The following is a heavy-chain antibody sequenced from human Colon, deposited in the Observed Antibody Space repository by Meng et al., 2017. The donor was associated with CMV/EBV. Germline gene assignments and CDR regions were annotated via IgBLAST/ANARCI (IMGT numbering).Heavy chain of an antibody. J-gene: IGHJ4*02. V-gene: IGHV4-59*01. Sequence: GSLRLSCTVSGGSISSYYWSWIRQPPGKGLEWIGYIYYSGSTNYNPSLKSRVTISVDTSKNQFSLKLSSVTAADTAVYYCARASPLPGIAVAGHFDYWGQGTRVTVSS. CDR2: IYYSGST. D-gene: IGHD6-19*01. CDR3: ARASPLPGIAVAGHFDY. CDR1: GGSISSYY.